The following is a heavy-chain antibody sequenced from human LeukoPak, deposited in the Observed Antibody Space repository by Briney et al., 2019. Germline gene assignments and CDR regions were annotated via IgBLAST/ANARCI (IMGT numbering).Heavy chain of an antibody. V-gene: IGHV3-23*01. J-gene: IGHJ4*02. D-gene: IGHD5-24*01. CDR3: AKDPGRRDGYNLVDY. Sequence: GGSLRLSCAASGFTFSSYAMSWVRQAPGKGLEWVSAISGSGGSTYYADSVKGRFTISRDNSKNTLYLQMNSLRAEDTAVYYCAKDPGRRDGYNLVDYWGQGTLVTVSS. CDR2: ISGSGGST. CDR1: GFTFSSYA.